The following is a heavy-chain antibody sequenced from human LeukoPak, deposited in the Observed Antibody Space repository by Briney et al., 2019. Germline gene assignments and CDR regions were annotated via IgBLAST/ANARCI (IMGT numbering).Heavy chain of an antibody. Sequence: GGSLRLSCAASGFTVSSNYMSWVRQAPGKGLEWVSVIYSGGSTYYADSVKGRFTISRDNSKNTLYLQMNSLRAEDTAVYYCVREGSYYYYDSTGYYSGLFDYWGQGTLVTVSS. CDR1: GFTVSSNY. CDR3: VREGSYYYYDSTGYYSGLFDY. D-gene: IGHD3-22*01. J-gene: IGHJ4*02. CDR2: IYSGGST. V-gene: IGHV3-53*01.